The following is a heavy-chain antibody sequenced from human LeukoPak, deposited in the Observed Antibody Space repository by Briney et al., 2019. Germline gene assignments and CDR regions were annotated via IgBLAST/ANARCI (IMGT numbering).Heavy chain of an antibody. V-gene: IGHV3-23*01. CDR3: AKDFNSGWNF. CDR2: TNNNGAYT. D-gene: IGHD6-19*01. J-gene: IGHJ4*02. CDR1: GFTFSAHA. Sequence: PGGSLRLSCAASGFTFSAHAMGWVRQAPGKGLDWVASTNNNGAYTYYADSVKGRFTISRDNSKNTLYLQMNSLRAEDTAIYYCAKDFNSGWNFWGQGTLVTVSS.